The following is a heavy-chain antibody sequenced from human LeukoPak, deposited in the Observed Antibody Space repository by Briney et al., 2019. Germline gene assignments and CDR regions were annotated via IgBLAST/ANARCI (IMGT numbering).Heavy chain of an antibody. J-gene: IGHJ4*02. Sequence: QAGGSLRLSCAASGFTFSSYGMHWVRQAPGKGLEWVAVISYDGSNIYYADSVKGRFTISRDNSKNTLYLQMNSLRAEDTAVYSCASSPWFGELLFDIDYWGQGTLVTVSS. V-gene: IGHV3-30*03. CDR3: ASSPWFGELLFDIDY. CDR1: GFTFSSYG. CDR2: ISYDGSNI. D-gene: IGHD3-10*01.